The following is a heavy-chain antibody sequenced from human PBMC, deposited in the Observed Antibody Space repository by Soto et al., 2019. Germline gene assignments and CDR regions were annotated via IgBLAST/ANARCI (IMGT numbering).Heavy chain of an antibody. D-gene: IGHD2-8*01. J-gene: IGHJ4*02. CDR2: IGGSGGNT. CDR3: AKSLLMVYAIRNDY. CDR1: GFTFTTYA. Sequence: EVQLLESGGGLVQPGGSLRLSCAASGFTFTTYAMSWVRQAPGKGLEWVSGIGGSGGNTYYADSVKGRFTISRDNSKNTLYLQMNGLRAEDTAVYFCAKSLLMVYAIRNDYWGQGTLVTVSS. V-gene: IGHV3-23*01.